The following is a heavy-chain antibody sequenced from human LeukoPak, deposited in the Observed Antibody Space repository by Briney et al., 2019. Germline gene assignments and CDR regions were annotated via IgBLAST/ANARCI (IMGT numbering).Heavy chain of an antibody. CDR1: GFPFSTFW. V-gene: IGHV3-7*01. CDR3: AREGASTISHAFDV. CDR2: IIQDGSER. Sequence: GGSLRLSCAAAGFPFSTFWMTWVRQAPGRGLEWVANIIQDGSERYYVGSVKGRFTISRDNAKNSLFLQMNSLRAEDTAVYYCAREGASTISHAFDVWGQGTMVTVSS. J-gene: IGHJ3*01. D-gene: IGHD3-16*01.